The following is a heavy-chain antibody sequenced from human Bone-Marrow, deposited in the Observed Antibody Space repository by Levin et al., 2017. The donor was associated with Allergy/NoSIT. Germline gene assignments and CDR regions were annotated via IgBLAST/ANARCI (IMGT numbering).Heavy chain of an antibody. D-gene: IGHD3-22*01. V-gene: IGHV3-30*02. J-gene: IGHJ4*01. Sequence: LSLTCAASGFMFSNYAMYWVRQSPGKGLEWVAFIVFDGNHQYYTDSVKGRFTISRDNSRNTVNLEMNSLRAEDTAVYYCAKNSDDGSGYYYDYFDSWGHGTLVTVSS. CDR1: GFMFSNYA. CDR3: AKNSDDGSGYYYDYFDS. CDR2: IVFDGNHQ.